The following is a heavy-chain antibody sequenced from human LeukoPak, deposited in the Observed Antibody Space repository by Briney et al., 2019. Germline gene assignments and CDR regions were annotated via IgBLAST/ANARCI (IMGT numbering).Heavy chain of an antibody. Sequence: ASVKVSCKASGYTFTSYGISWVRQAPGQGLEWMGWISAYNGNTNYAQKLQDRVTMTTDTSTSTAYMELRSLRSDDTAVYYCARDRGSGDYVWGSYRYYFDYWGQGTLVTVSS. CDR1: GYTFTSYG. D-gene: IGHD3-16*02. CDR2: ISAYNGNT. J-gene: IGHJ4*02. V-gene: IGHV1-18*01. CDR3: ARDRGSGDYVWGSYRYYFDY.